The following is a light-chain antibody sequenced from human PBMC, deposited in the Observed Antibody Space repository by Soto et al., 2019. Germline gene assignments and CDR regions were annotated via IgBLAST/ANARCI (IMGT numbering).Light chain of an antibody. V-gene: IGKV3-11*01. J-gene: IGKJ4*01. CDR3: QQRSNWPSLT. Sequence: EIVLTQSPASVSLSPGGRATLSCRASRTVGSYLAWYQHKPGQAPRLLISDASNRATGIPARFSGSGSETDFTLTISSLEPEDSAVYYCQQRSNWPSLTFGGGTKVDIK. CDR2: DAS. CDR1: RTVGSY.